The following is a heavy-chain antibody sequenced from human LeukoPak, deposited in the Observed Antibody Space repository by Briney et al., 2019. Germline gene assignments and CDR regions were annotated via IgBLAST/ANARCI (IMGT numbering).Heavy chain of an antibody. J-gene: IGHJ6*02. V-gene: IGHV3-43*02. Sequence: HPGGPLRLSCAASGFTFSSYAMSWVRQAPGKGLEWVSLISWDGGSTYYADSVKGRFTISRDNSKNSLYLQMNSLRTEDTALYYCAKDICRYGVCYTNYYYGMDVWGQGTTVTVSS. CDR3: AKDICRYGVCYTNYYYGMDV. CDR1: GFTFSSYA. D-gene: IGHD2-8*01. CDR2: ISWDGGST.